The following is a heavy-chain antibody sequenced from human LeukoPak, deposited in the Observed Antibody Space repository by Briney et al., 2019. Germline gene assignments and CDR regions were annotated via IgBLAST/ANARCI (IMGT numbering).Heavy chain of an antibody. CDR2: INPSGGST. J-gene: IGHJ6*03. Sequence: ASVKVSCKASGYTFTGYYMHWVRQAPGQGLEWMGIINPSGGSTSYAQKFQGRVTMTRDTSTSTVYMELSSLRSEDTAVYYCARRGSGWFGEYPYYYYYMDVWGKGTTVTVSS. CDR1: GYTFTGYY. D-gene: IGHD3-10*01. CDR3: ARRGSGWFGEYPYYYYYMDV. V-gene: IGHV1-46*01.